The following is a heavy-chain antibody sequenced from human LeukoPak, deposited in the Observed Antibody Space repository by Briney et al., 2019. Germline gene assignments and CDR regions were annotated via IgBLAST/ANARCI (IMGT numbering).Heavy chain of an antibody. V-gene: IGHV4-59*01. D-gene: IGHD2-2*01. CDR3: ARYFSTRVVSYMDV. Sequence: SETLSLTCTVSGGSISSYYWSWIRQPPGKGLEWIGYIYYSGSTNYNPSLKSRVTISVDTSKNQFSLKLSSVTAADTAVYYCARYFSTRVVSYMDVWGKGTTVTVSS. CDR1: GGSISSYY. J-gene: IGHJ6*03. CDR2: IYYSGST.